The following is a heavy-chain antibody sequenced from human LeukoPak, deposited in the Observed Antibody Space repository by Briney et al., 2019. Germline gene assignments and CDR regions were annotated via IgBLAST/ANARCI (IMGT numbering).Heavy chain of an antibody. D-gene: IGHD3-10*01. J-gene: IGHJ4*02. V-gene: IGHV1-46*01. CDR3: ERAMVRGVMRDY. CDR2: INPSGGST. Sequence: ASVKVSCKASGYTFTSYYMHWVRQAPGQGLEWMGIINPSGGSTNYAQKFQARVTMTREMSTRTVYMELRSLRSEDTAVYYCERAMVRGVMRDYWGQGTLVTVSS. CDR1: GYTFTSYY.